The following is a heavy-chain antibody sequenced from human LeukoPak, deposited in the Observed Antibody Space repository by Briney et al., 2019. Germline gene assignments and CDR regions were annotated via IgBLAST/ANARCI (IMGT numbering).Heavy chain of an antibody. D-gene: IGHD1-26*01. CDR1: GGSFSSSSYY. V-gene: IGHV4-39*01. CDR3: ARIGGELHYFDY. CDR2: IYYSGST. J-gene: IGHJ4*02. Sequence: SETLSLTCTVSGGSFSSSSYYWGWIRQPPGKGLEWIGSIYYSGSTYYNPSLKSRVTISVDTSKNQFSLKLSSVTAADTAVYYCARIGGELHYFDYWGQGTLVTVSS.